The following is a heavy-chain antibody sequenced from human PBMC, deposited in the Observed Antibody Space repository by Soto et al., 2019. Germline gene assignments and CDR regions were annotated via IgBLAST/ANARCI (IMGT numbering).Heavy chain of an antibody. V-gene: IGHV3-49*03. CDR3: TRHLGYCSSTSCYVFDY. CDR2: IRSKAYGGTT. D-gene: IGHD2-2*01. J-gene: IGHJ4*02. Sequence: GGCLRLSCTASGFTFGDYAMSWFRQAPGKGLEWVGFIRSKAYGGTTEYAASVKGRFTISRDDSKSIAYLQMNSLKTEDTAVYYCTRHLGYCSSTSCYVFDYWGQGTLVTVSS. CDR1: GFTFGDYA.